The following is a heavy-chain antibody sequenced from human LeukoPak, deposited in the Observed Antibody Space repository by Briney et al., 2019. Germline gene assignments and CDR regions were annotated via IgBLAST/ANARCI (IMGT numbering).Heavy chain of an antibody. V-gene: IGHV1-24*01. CDR1: GYTLTELS. J-gene: IGHJ4*02. Sequence: ASVRVSCKVSGYTLTELSMHWVRQAPGKGLEWMGGFDPEDGETIYAQKFQGRVTMTEDTSTDTAYMELSSLRSEDTAVYYCATPLSGSYWAFDYWGQGTLVTVSS. CDR3: ATPLSGSYWAFDY. CDR2: FDPEDGET. D-gene: IGHD1-26*01.